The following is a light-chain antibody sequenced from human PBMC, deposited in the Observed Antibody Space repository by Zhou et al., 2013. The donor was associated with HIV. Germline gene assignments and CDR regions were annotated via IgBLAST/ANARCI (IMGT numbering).Light chain of an antibody. CDR2: AAS. CDR1: EKINNY. J-gene: IGKJ5*01. Sequence: AIRMTQSPSSLSASTGDRVTITCRASEKINNYLAWYQQKPGKAPKLLIYAASTLQSGVPSRFSGSGSGTDFTLTISSLQPEDFATYYCQQGASFPVTFGQGTRLEIK. V-gene: IGKV1-8*01. CDR3: QQGASFPVT.